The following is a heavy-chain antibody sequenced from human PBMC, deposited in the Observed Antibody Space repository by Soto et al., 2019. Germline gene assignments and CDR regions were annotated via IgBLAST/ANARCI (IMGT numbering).Heavy chain of an antibody. Sequence: GGSLRLSCAASGFTFSSYAMHWVRQAPGKGLEWVAVISYDGSNKYYADSVKGRFTISRDNSKNTLYLQMNSLRAEDTAVYYCATNKKRLVPADDWGQGTLVTVSS. D-gene: IGHD2-2*01. V-gene: IGHV3-30-3*01. J-gene: IGHJ4*02. CDR2: ISYDGSNK. CDR1: GFTFSSYA. CDR3: ATNKKRLVPADD.